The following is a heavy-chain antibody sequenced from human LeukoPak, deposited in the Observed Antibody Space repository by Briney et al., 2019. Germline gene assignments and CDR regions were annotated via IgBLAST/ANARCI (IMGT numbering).Heavy chain of an antibody. D-gene: IGHD3-22*01. Sequence: GGSLRLSCAASGFTFSSYAMSWVRQAPGKGLEWVSTISGSDGSTYYADSLKGRFTISRDNSKNTLYLQMNSLRAEDTAVYYCAKAPYDSSGYPTLGGQGTLVTVSS. V-gene: IGHV3-23*01. J-gene: IGHJ4*02. CDR1: GFTFSSYA. CDR3: AKAPYDSSGYPTL. CDR2: ISGSDGST.